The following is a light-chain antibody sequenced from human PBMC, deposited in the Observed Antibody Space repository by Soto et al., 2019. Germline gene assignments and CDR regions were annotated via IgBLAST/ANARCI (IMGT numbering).Light chain of an antibody. CDR2: GAS. CDR1: QTVPSTY. Sequence: EVVMTQSPDTLSVSPGDTATLSCRASQTVPSTYLAWYRQKSGQPPRLLIYGASTRATGIPDRFSGSGSGTDFTLTISRLEPEDFAVYYCQQYDGSPITFGQGTRLEIK. J-gene: IGKJ5*01. CDR3: QQYDGSPIT. V-gene: IGKV3-20*01.